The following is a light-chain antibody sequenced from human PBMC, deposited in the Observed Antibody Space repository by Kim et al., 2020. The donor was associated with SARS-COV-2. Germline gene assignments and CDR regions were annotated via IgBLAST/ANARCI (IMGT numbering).Light chain of an antibody. CDR2: EDN. V-gene: IGLV6-57*03. CDR1: SGSIASNY. Sequence: KTVTISCTRSSGSIASNYEQWYQQRPGSAPPTVIYEDNPRPPGVPARFSGSIDSSSTSASLTISGLTTEDEADYYCQSYDSSNHVVFGGGTKLTVL. J-gene: IGLJ2*01. CDR3: QSYDSSNHVV.